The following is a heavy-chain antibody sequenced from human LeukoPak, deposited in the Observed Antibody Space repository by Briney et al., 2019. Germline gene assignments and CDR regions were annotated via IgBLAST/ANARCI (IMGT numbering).Heavy chain of an antibody. CDR2: ISGSGGST. V-gene: IGHV3-23*01. J-gene: IGHJ4*02. Sequence: GGSLRLSCAASGFTFSDYYMSWVRQAPGKGLEWVSAISGSGGSTYYADSVKGRFTISRDNSKNTLYLQMNSLRAEDTAVYYCAKMHLSGEQLDYWGQGTLVTVSS. D-gene: IGHD1-26*01. CDR3: AKMHLSGEQLDY. CDR1: GFTFSDYY.